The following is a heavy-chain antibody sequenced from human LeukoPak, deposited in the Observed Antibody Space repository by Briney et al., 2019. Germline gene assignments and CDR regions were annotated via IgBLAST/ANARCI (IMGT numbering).Heavy chain of an antibody. CDR2: IDWDDDK. V-gene: IGHV2-70*17. CDR3: ARGLIAAAGTWFDY. Sequence: ESGPALVKPTQTLTLTCTFSGFSLSTSGMCVSWIRQPPGKALEWLARIDWDDDKFYSTSLKTRLTISKDTSKNQVVLTMTNMDPVDTATYYCARGLIAAAGTWFDYWGQGTLVTVSS. CDR1: GFSLSTSGMC. J-gene: IGHJ4*02. D-gene: IGHD6-13*01.